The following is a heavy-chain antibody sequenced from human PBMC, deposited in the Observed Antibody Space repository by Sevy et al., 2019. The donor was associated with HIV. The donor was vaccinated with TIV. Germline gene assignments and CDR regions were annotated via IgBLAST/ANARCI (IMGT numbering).Heavy chain of an antibody. CDR3: ARDGYPTYCSGGICYPERAFDI. Sequence: ASVKVSCKASGGTFSSYAISWVRQAPGQGLEWMGGIIPIFGTANYSQKFQGRVTITADKSTSTAYMELSSLRSEDTAVYYCARDGYPTYCSGGICYPERAFDIWGQGTMVTVSS. V-gene: IGHV1-69*06. D-gene: IGHD2-15*01. CDR1: GGTFSSYA. J-gene: IGHJ3*02. CDR2: IIPIFGTA.